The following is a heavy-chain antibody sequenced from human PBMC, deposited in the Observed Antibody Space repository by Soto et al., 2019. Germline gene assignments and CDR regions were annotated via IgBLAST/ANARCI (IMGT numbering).Heavy chain of an antibody. CDR2: INSDGSTT. D-gene: IGHD4-17*01. J-gene: IGHJ4*02. CDR3: VRDRSTVTLFDS. V-gene: IGHV3-74*01. CDR1: GFTFSTYW. Sequence: EVQLVESGGGLVQPGGSLRLSCAASGFTFSTYWMHWVRQPPGKGLVWVSRINSDGSTTGYADSVEGRFIISRDNARNTLYLQMNSLRAEDTAVYYCVRDRSTVTLFDSWGQGTLVTVSS.